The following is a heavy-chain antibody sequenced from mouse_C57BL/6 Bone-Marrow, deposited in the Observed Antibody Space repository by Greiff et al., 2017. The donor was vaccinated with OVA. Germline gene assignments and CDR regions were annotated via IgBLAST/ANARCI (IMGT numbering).Heavy chain of an antibody. CDR3: ARRGNRYYYAMDY. V-gene: IGHV1-47*01. CDR2: FHPYNDDT. Sequence: QVQLKESGAELVKPGASVKMSCKASGYTFTTYPIEWMKQNHGKSLEWIGNFHPYNDDTKYNEKFKGKATLTVEKSSSTVYLELSRLTSDDSAVYYCARRGNRYYYAMDYWGQGTSVTVSS. CDR1: GYTFTTYP. J-gene: IGHJ4*01. D-gene: IGHD2-1*01.